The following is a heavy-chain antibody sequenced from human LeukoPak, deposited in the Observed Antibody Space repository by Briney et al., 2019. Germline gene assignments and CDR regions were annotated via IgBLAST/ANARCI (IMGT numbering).Heavy chain of an antibody. CDR3: AKTRRRAGAIDY. V-gene: IGHV3-30*02. J-gene: IGHJ4*02. D-gene: IGHD1-26*01. CDR1: GFTFSSYG. CDR2: IRYDGSNK. Sequence: GGSLRLSCAASGFTFSSYGMHWVRQAPGKRLEWVAFIRYDGSNKYYADSVKGRFTISRDNSKNTLYLQMNSLRAEDTAVYYCAKTRRRAGAIDYWGQGTLVTVSS.